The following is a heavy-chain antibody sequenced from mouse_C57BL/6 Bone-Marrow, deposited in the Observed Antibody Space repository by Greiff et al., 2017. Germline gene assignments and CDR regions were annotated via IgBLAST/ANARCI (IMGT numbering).Heavy chain of an antibody. CDR3: ARPYYAMDY. CDR2: ISSGGSYT. Sequence: EVKLMESGGDLVKPGGSLKLSCAASGFTFSSYGMSWVRQTPDKRLEWVATISSGGSYTYYPDSVKGRFTISRDNAKNTLYLQMSSLHSEDTAMYYCARPYYAMDYWGQGTSVTVSS. J-gene: IGHJ4*01. V-gene: IGHV5-6*01. CDR1: GFTFSSYG.